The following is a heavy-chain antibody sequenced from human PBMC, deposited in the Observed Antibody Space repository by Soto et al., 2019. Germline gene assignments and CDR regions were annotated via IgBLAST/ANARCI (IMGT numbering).Heavy chain of an antibody. D-gene: IGHD6-19*01. CDR1: GDSVSSNTAA. J-gene: IGHJ4*02. CDR2: TYYRSNWRH. Sequence: TLSLTCAISGDSVSSNTAAWNWIRSSPSRGLEWLGRTYYRSNWRHDYAVSVRSRITVNPDTSKNHFSLQLNSVTPDDTAVYYCARGVAGSGFDLWGQGTLVTVSS. V-gene: IGHV6-1*01. CDR3: ARGVAGSGFDL.